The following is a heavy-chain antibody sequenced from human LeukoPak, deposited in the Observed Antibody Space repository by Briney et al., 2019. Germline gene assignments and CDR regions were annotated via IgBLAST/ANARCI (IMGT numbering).Heavy chain of an antibody. CDR1: GYSISSGYY. CDR2: IYHSGST. V-gene: IGHV4-38-2*02. CDR3: AREVSNVVVVAEAYYYYYMDV. D-gene: IGHD2-15*01. J-gene: IGHJ6*03. Sequence: SETLSLTCTVSGYSISSGYYWGWIRQPPGKGLEWIGSIYHSGSTYYNPSLKSRVTISVDTSKNQFSLKLSSVTAADTAVYYCAREVSNVVVVAEAYYYYYMDVWGKGTTVTVSS.